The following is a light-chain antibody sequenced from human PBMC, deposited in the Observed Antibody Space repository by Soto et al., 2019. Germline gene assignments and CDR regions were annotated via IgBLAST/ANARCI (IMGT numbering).Light chain of an antibody. Sequence: DIVMTQSPDSLAVSLGERATINCKSSQSVVYSANNKNYLAWYQHKPGQPPKLLIYWASTRDSGVPDRFSGSGSGIDFTLTISSLQAEDVAVYYCQQYYSTPTFGPGTKVDIK. J-gene: IGKJ3*01. CDR2: WAS. CDR1: QSVVYSANNKNY. V-gene: IGKV4-1*01. CDR3: QQYYSTPT.